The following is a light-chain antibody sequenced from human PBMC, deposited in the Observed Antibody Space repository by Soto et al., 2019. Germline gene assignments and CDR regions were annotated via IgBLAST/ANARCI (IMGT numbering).Light chain of an antibody. J-gene: IGKJ5*01. Sequence: DIQMTQSPSSLSASVGDRVTITCRASQSIARYLNWYQQKPGKAPKLLIFGASGLQSGVPSRFSGSGSGTDFTLTISSLQPEDIATYYCQQIYGAPPITFGQGTRLEIK. CDR3: QQIYGAPPIT. CDR1: QSIARY. V-gene: IGKV1-39*01. CDR2: GAS.